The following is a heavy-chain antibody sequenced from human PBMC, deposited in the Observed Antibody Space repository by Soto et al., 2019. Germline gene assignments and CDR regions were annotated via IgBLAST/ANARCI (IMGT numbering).Heavy chain of an antibody. V-gene: IGHV3-23*01. CDR2: ISGSGGST. D-gene: IGHD3-10*01. CDR1: GVTFSSYA. CDR3: AKTYGSGSYNV. J-gene: IGHJ6*02. Sequence: GGSLRLSCAASGVTFSSYAMSWVRQAPGKGLEWVSAISGSGGSTYYADSVKGRFTISRDNSKNTLYLQMNSLRAEDTAVYYSAKTYGSGSYNVWGQGTTVTVSS.